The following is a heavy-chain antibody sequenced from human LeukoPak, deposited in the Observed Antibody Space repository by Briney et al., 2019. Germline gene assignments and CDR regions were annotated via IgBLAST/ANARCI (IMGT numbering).Heavy chain of an antibody. CDR1: GDSTSSGDYY. Sequence: TLSLTCTVSGDSTSSGDYYWSWIRQPPGKGLEWIGYIYYSGSTYYNPSLKSRVSISVDTSKNQFSLKLSSVTAADTAVYYCAREGVVGATTPFDHWGQGTLVTVSS. CDR2: IYYSGST. D-gene: IGHD1-26*01. V-gene: IGHV4-30-4*08. CDR3: AREGVVGATTPFDH. J-gene: IGHJ4*02.